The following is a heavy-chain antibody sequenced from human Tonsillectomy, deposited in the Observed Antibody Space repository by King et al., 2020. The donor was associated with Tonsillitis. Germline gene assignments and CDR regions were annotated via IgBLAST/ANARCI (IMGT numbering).Heavy chain of an antibody. CDR2: ISGSGGST. Sequence: VQLVESGGGGVQPGGSLRRSCAASGFTFGNYAMSWVRQAPGTGLEWVSIISGSGGSTDYADSVKGRFTIYRDNAENTLYLLVSSLRAEDTAVYYCVKGGYCSSISCYNAFDNW. CDR1: GFTFGNYA. V-gene: IGHV3-23*04. J-gene: IGHJ3*02. CDR3: VKGGYCSSISCYNAFDN. D-gene: IGHD2-2*02.